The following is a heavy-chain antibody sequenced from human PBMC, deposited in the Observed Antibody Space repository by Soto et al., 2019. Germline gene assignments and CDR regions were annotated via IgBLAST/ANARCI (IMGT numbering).Heavy chain of an antibody. D-gene: IGHD6-13*01. CDR1: GFTFSSYG. Sequence: GGSLRLSCAASGFTFSSYGMRWVRQAPGKGLEWVAVISYDGSNKYYADSVKGRFTISRDNSKNTLYLQMNSLRAEDTAVYYCLGYSSSWDPHWYYGMDVWGQGTTVTVSS. CDR2: ISYDGSNK. J-gene: IGHJ6*02. V-gene: IGHV3-30*03. CDR3: LGYSSSWDPHWYYGMDV.